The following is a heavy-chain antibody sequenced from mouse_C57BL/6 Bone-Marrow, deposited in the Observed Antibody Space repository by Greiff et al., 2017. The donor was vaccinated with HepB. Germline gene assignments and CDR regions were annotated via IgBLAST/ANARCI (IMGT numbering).Heavy chain of an antibody. CDR2: IDPETGGT. J-gene: IGHJ4*01. V-gene: IGHV1-15*01. D-gene: IGHD1-1*02. CDR3: PYGGYAMDY. CDR1: GYTFTDYE. Sequence: VQLVESGAELVRPGASVTLSCKASGYTFTDYEMHWVKQTPVHGLEWIGAIDPETGGTAYNQKFKGKAILTADKSSSTAYMELRSLTSEDSAVYYCPYGGYAMDYWGQGTSVTVSS.